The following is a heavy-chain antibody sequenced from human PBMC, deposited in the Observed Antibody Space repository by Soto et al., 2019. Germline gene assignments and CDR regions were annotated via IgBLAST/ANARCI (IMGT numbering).Heavy chain of an antibody. D-gene: IGHD2-2*01. CDR1: GYSFTRYW. CDR2: IDPSDSYT. CDR3: ARLSTPVVPAANSYYYYGMDV. J-gene: IGHJ6*02. V-gene: IGHV5-10-1*01. Sequence: GESLKISGKGSGYSFTRYWISWVRQMPGKGLEWMGRIDPSDSYTNYSPSFQGHVTISADKSISTAYLQWSSLKASDTAMYYCARLSTPVVPAANSYYYYGMDVWGQGTTVTVS.